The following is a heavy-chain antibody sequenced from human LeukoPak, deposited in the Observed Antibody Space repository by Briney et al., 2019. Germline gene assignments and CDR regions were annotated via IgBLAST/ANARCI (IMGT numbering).Heavy chain of an antibody. Sequence: SETLSLTCTVSSDSISNYYWNWIRQPPGKGLEWIGYIYYSGSTNYNPSLKSRVTISVDTSKNQFSLKLSSVTAADTAVYYCARGTVYSSSWYGFSDFDLYYYYMDVWGKGTTVTVSS. CDR1: SDSISNYY. CDR2: IYYSGST. V-gene: IGHV4-59*01. CDR3: ARGTVYSSSWYGFSDFDLYYYYMDV. J-gene: IGHJ6*03. D-gene: IGHD6-13*01.